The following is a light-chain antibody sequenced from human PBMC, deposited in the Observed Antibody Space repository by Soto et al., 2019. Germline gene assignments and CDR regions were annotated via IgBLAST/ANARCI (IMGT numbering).Light chain of an antibody. CDR3: QQTNSFPLT. CDR1: QGVSSR. V-gene: IGKV1-12*01. J-gene: IGKJ4*02. Sequence: DIQMTQSPSSVSASVGDTVAITCRAGQGVSSRLAWYQQKPGTAPKVLISVASSLQSGVPSRFSGSGSGTDFTLTISSLQPEDFATYYCQQTNSFPLTFGGGTKVDIK. CDR2: VAS.